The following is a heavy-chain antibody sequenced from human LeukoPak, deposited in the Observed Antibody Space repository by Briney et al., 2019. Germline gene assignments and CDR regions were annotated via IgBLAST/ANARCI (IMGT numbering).Heavy chain of an antibody. CDR1: GYTLTELS. J-gene: IGHJ5*02. CDR3: ATVYSSGWYTNWFDP. D-gene: IGHD6-19*01. V-gene: IGHV1-24*01. CDR2: FDPEDGET. Sequence: GASVKVSCKVSGYTLTELSMHWVRQAPGKGLEWRGGFDPEDGETIYAQKFQGRVTMTEDTSTDTAYMELSSLRSEGTAVYYCATVYSSGWYTNWFDPWGQGTLVTVSS.